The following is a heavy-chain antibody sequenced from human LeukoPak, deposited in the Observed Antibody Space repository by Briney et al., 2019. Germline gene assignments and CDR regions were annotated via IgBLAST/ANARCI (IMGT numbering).Heavy chain of an antibody. CDR1: GFTFSSYA. CDR2: ISGSGGST. D-gene: IGHD6-13*01. CDR3: AKEMGVAAGVPYYFDY. Sequence: GGSLRLSCAASGFTFSSYAMSWVRQAPGKGLEWVSAISGSGGSTYYGDFVKGRFTISRDNPKNTLYLQMNSLRAEDTAIYYCAKEMGVAAGVPYYFDYWGQGTLVTVSS. V-gene: IGHV3-23*01. J-gene: IGHJ4*02.